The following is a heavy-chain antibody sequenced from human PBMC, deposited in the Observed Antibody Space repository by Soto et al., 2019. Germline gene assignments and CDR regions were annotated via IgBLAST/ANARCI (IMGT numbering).Heavy chain of an antibody. Sequence: GWSLRLSCASSVFRFDDYNMHWVRQAPGKGLEWVSLITWNGANSYYADSVKGRFTISRDGTTKSLSLQMTSLKREDTGLYFCARETLTFGSALDVWGQGTTVTVSS. CDR3: ARETLTFGSALDV. CDR1: VFRFDDYN. D-gene: IGHD3-3*01. V-gene: IGHV3-43*01. J-gene: IGHJ6*02. CDR2: ITWNGANS.